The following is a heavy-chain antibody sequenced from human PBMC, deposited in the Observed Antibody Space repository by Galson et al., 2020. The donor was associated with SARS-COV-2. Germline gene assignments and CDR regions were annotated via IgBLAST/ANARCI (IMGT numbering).Heavy chain of an antibody. J-gene: IGHJ4*02. D-gene: IGHD1-26*01. CDR3: ARAFGGSYFHPFDY. Sequence: GESLKISCAASGFTFSSYAMHWVRQAPGKGLEWVAVISYDGSNKYYADSVKGRFTISRDNSKNTLYLQMNSLRAEDTAVYYCARAFGGSYFHPFDYWGQGTLVTVSS. CDR2: ISYDGSNK. V-gene: IGHV3-30*04. CDR1: GFTFSSYA.